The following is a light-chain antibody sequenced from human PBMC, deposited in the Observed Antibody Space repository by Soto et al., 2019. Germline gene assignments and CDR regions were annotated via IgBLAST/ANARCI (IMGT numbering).Light chain of an antibody. J-gene: IGKJ1*01. Sequence: EIVMTQSPVTLSVSPGERATLCCRSSQSVSSNLAWYQQKPGQPPRRLMYGTSSRATGVPDRFRGSGSGTDFTLTITRLEPEDFAIYYCQQYGSSPPWTFGQGTKVDIK. CDR3: QQYGSSPPWT. CDR1: QSVSSN. CDR2: GTS. V-gene: IGKV3-20*01.